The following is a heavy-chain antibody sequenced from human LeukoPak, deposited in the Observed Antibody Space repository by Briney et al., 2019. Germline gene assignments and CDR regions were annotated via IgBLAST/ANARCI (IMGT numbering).Heavy chain of an antibody. D-gene: IGHD6-13*01. Sequence: SAVTVSCQPCRWTFSRYAISWVRQAPGQGLAGMGWVFPIFCTANFAQKFQGRDTIPADEYTSTAYSELSSLRSEDTAVYYCARPGIAAAGTSPGDYYGMDVRGKGTTVTVSS. J-gene: IGHJ6*04. CDR3: ARPGIAAAGTSPGDYYGMDV. CDR2: VFPIFCTA. V-gene: IGHV1-69*13. CDR1: RWTFSRYA.